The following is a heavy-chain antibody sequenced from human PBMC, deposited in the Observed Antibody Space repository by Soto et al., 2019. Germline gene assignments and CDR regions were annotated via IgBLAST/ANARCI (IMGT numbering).Heavy chain of an antibody. CDR1: GYTFTGYY. J-gene: IGHJ3*02. CDR3: ARHYYYDSSGSAFDI. Sequence: QVQLVQSGAEVKKPGASVKVSCKASGYTFTGYYMHWVRQAPGQGLEWMGWINPNSGGTNYAQKFQGRVTMTRDTSISTAYMELSRLRSDDTAVYYCARHYYYDSSGSAFDIWGQGTMVTVSS. D-gene: IGHD3-22*01. CDR2: INPNSGGT. V-gene: IGHV1-2*02.